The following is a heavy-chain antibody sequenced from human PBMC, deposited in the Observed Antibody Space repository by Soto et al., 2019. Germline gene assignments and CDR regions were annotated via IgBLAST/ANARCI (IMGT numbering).Heavy chain of an antibody. D-gene: IGHD3-10*01. V-gene: IGHV4-34*01. Sequence: QVQLQQWGAGLLKPSETLSLTCAVYGGSFSGYYWSWIRQPPGKGLEWIGEINHSGSTNYNPSLKSRVTISVATSRNQFSLKLGSVTAADTAVYYCARERGVLLWFGELNWFDPWGQGTLVTVSS. CDR2: INHSGST. CDR3: ARERGVLLWFGELNWFDP. CDR1: GGSFSGYY. J-gene: IGHJ5*02.